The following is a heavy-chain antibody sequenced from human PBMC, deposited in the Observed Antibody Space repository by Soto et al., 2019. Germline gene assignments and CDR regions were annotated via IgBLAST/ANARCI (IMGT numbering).Heavy chain of an antibody. Sequence: SETLSLTCTVSGGSISSYYWSWIRQPPGKGLEWIGYIYYSGSTNYNPSLKSRVTISVDTSKNQFSLKLSSVTAADTAVYYCASHRDPFEYSSSPFDYWGQGTLVTVSS. CDR1: GGSISSYY. J-gene: IGHJ4*02. D-gene: IGHD6-6*01. CDR2: IYYSGST. V-gene: IGHV4-59*08. CDR3: ASHRDPFEYSSSPFDY.